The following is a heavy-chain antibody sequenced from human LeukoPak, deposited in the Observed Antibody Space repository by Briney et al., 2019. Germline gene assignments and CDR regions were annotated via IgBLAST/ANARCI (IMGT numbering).Heavy chain of an antibody. J-gene: IGHJ4*02. D-gene: IGHD3-10*01. CDR2: IYHSGST. V-gene: IGHV4-30-2*01. CDR3: ARGAPPRYYGSGSYFSPQIDY. Sequence: SETLSLTCTVSGGSISSGGYYWSWIRQPPGKGLEWIGYIYHSGSTYYNPSLKSRVTISVDRSKNQFSLKLSSVTAADTAVYYCARGAPPRYYGSGSYFSPQIDYWGQGTLVTVSS. CDR1: GGSISSGGYY.